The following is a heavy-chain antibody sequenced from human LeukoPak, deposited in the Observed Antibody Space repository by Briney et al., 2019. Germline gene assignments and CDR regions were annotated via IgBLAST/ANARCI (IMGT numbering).Heavy chain of an antibody. V-gene: IGHV4-59*01. J-gene: IGHJ4*02. D-gene: IGHD4-17*01. CDR1: GGSISSYY. CDR2: IYYSGST. Sequence: AETLSLTCTVSGGSISSYYWSWIRQPPGKGLEWIGYIYYSGSTNYNPSLKSRVTISVDTSKNQFSLKLSSVTAADTAVYYCARSDYGDYYFDYWGQGTLVTVSS. CDR3: ARSDYGDYYFDY.